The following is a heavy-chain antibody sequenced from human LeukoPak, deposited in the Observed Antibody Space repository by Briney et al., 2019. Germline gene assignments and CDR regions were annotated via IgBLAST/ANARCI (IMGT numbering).Heavy chain of an antibody. Sequence: GGSLRLSCAVSGFTVSSNHMSWVRQAPGKGLEWVSVIYNDGNTYYTDSVKGRFTISRGNSKNTVFLQMNSLRAEDTAMYYCARDREVVTARAQMDVWGKGTTVTVSS. V-gene: IGHV3-53*01. CDR2: IYNDGNT. CDR3: ARDREVVTARAQMDV. CDR1: GFTVSSNH. D-gene: IGHD2-21*02. J-gene: IGHJ6*04.